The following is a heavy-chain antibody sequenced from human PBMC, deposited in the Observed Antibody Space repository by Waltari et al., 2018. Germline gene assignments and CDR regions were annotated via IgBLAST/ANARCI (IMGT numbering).Heavy chain of an antibody. CDR3: ARGVLRYFEGEHYYMDV. Sequence: QVQLQESGPGLVQPSETLSLPCTVSVGSISSYYCTWIRQPPGKGLEWIGYIYYSGSTNYNPSLKSRVTISVDTSKNQFSLKLSSVTAADTAVYYCARGVLRYFEGEHYYMDVWGKGTTVTVSS. CDR1: VGSISSYY. J-gene: IGHJ6*03. V-gene: IGHV4-59*01. CDR2: IYYSGST. D-gene: IGHD3-9*01.